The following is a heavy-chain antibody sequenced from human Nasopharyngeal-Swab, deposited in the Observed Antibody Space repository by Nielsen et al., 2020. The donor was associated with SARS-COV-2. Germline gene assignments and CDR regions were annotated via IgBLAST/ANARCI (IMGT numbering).Heavy chain of an antibody. J-gene: IGHJ6*02. Sequence: SETLSLTCTVSGGSISSGDYYWSWIRQPPGKGLEWIGYIYYSGSTYYNPSLKSRVTISVDTSKNQFSLKLSSVTAADTAVYYCARDFYSSGWYGNYYYGMDVWGQGTTVTVSS. CDR2: IYYSGST. CDR1: GGSISSGDYY. D-gene: IGHD6-19*01. V-gene: IGHV4-30-4*01. CDR3: ARDFYSSGWYGNYYYGMDV.